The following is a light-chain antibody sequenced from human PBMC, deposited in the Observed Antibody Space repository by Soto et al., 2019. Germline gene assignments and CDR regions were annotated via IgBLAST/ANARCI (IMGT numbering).Light chain of an antibody. CDR3: QQYNDYSWT. J-gene: IGKJ1*01. V-gene: IGKV1-5*03. CDR2: KAS. Sequence: DIQMTQSPSTLSASVGDRVAISCRASQSISIWLAWYQQKPGKAPKLLIYKASSLESGVPSMFSGSGSGTEFTLTISSRQPDDFATDYCQQYNDYSWTFGQGTKVEIK. CDR1: QSISIW.